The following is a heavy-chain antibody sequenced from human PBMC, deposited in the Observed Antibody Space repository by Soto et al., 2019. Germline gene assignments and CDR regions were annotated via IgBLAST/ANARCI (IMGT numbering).Heavy chain of an antibody. CDR2: IYSAGTT. Sequence: PGGSLRLSCAASGFTVSSNYMSWVRQAPGKGLAWVSVIYSAGTTYYADSVKGRFTISRDNSKNTLSIQMNSLRAEDTAVYYCARARSVVSPHTTLWFGPWGQGTLVTVSS. CDR1: GFTVSSNY. J-gene: IGHJ5*02. V-gene: IGHV3-53*01. D-gene: IGHD2-2*01. CDR3: ARARSVVSPHTTLWFGP.